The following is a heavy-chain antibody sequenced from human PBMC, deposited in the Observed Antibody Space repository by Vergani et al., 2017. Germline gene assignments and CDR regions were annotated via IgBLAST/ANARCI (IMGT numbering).Heavy chain of an antibody. D-gene: IGHD1-1*01. V-gene: IGHV4-59*01. J-gene: IGHJ3*02. CDR3: SRWNGALNAFDI. CDR1: DDSIRRYY. CDR2: VFYTGNT. Sequence: QVLVQESGPGLVKPSETLSLTCSVSDDSIRRYYFNWIRHLPGKGLEWIGYVFYTGNTYHNPSLKGRVTLSVDTPNNQLSLKLTSVTAADTAVYFCSRWNGALNAFDIWGQGTMVTVSS.